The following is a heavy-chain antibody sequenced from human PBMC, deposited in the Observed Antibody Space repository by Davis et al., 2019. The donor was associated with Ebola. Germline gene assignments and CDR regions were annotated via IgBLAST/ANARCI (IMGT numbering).Heavy chain of an antibody. Sequence: SETLSLTCTVSGGSISSYYWSWIRQPPGKGLEWIRYIYYSGSTNYNPSLKSRVTISVDTSKNQFYLKLKAVTAADTAVYYCARRQYYYDSSGYHIGAFDIWGQGTMVTVSS. J-gene: IGHJ3*02. CDR2: IYYSGST. CDR3: ARRQYYYDSSGYHIGAFDI. V-gene: IGHV4-59*08. CDR1: GGSISSYY. D-gene: IGHD3-22*01.